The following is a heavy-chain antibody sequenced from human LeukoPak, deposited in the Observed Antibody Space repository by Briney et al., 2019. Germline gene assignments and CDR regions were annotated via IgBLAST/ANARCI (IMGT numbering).Heavy chain of an antibody. D-gene: IGHD5-18*01. Sequence: SETLSLTCTVSGYSISSGYYWGWIRQPPGKGLEWIGSIYHSGSTYYNPSLKSRVTISVDTSKNQFSLKLSSVTAADTAVYYCAREGAPQLWLPYYYYYYMDVWGKGTTVTVSS. J-gene: IGHJ6*03. CDR2: IYHSGST. CDR3: AREGAPQLWLPYYYYYYMDV. CDR1: GYSISSGYY. V-gene: IGHV4-38-2*02.